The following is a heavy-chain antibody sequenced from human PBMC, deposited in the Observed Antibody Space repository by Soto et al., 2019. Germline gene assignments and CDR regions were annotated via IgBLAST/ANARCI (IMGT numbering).Heavy chain of an antibody. Sequence: QVQLVQSGAEVKKPGSSVKVSCKASGGIFSTYTFSWVRQAPGQGLEWMGRIIPFVGTTNYAQKFQGRVTITADKSTSTAYMELSSLRSEDTAVYYCAREDYDDYYFDYWGQGTLVTVSS. D-gene: IGHD4-17*01. CDR1: GGIFSTYT. CDR3: AREDYDDYYFDY. V-gene: IGHV1-69*08. J-gene: IGHJ4*02. CDR2: IIPFVGTT.